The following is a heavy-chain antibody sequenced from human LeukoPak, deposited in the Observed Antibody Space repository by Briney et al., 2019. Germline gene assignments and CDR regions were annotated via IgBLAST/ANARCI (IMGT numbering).Heavy chain of an antibody. CDR2: IYPGGSDT. CDR3: ARIKAFCGDHCPLLYKY. D-gene: IGHD2-21*02. Sequence: GESLKISCKGSGYSFTTYYIGWVRQMPGKGLEWMGIIYPGGSDTRYSPSFQGQVTISADKSISTAYLQWSSLKASDTAMYYCARIKAFCGDHCPLLYKYWGQGTLVTVSS. V-gene: IGHV5-51*01. CDR1: GYSFTTYY. J-gene: IGHJ4*02.